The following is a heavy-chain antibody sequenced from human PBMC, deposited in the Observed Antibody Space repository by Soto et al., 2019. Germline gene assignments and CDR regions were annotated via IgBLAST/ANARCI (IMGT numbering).Heavy chain of an antibody. D-gene: IGHD6-13*01. V-gene: IGHV3-30*04. CDR1: GFTFDSHT. CDR2: ISFDGSLK. CDR3: ARTYSSSWNYLDY. Sequence: QVQLVESGGGVVQPVRSLRLSCTASGFTFDSHTMHWVRQSPGKGLEWVALISFDGSLKYDSDSVNGRFSISRDNSKNTVFLEMNSLRPEDTAVYYCARTYSSSWNYLDYWGQGVQVIVSS. J-gene: IGHJ4*02.